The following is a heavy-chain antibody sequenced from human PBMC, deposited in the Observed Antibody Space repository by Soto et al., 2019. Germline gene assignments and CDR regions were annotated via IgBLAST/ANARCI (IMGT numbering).Heavy chain of an antibody. V-gene: IGHV3-33*06. CDR2: IWYDSSNK. Sequence: QVQLVESGGGVVQPGRSLRLSCAASGFTFRSNGMHWVRQAPGKGLEWVATIWYDSSNKYYADSVKGRFTISRDNYKNTLYLHMNSLRAEDTGIYYCAKEGKIGSSSWYYFDYWGQGTLVTVSS. CDR3: AKEGKIGSSSWYYFDY. CDR1: GFTFRSNG. J-gene: IGHJ4*02. D-gene: IGHD6-13*01.